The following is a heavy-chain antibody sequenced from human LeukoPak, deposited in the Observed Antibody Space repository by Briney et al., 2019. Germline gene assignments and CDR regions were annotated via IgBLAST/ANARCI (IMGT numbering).Heavy chain of an antibody. J-gene: IGHJ6*02. Sequence: GGSLRLSCAASGFTFSSYAMHWVRQAPGKGLEWVAVISYDGSNKSYADFVQGRFTISRDKSQNTLYLQMNSLRAEDTAVYYCARDVTLLWFGGDYYGMDVWGQGTTVTVSS. CDR1: GFTFSSYA. CDR3: ARDVTLLWFGGDYYGMDV. CDR2: ISYDGSNK. V-gene: IGHV3-30*04. D-gene: IGHD3-10*01.